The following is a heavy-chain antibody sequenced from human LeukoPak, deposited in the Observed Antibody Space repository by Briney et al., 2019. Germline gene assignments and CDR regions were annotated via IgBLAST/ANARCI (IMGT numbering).Heavy chain of an antibody. CDR1: GFTFSSYA. J-gene: IGHJ4*02. V-gene: IGHV3-23*01. D-gene: IGHD2-2*01. CDR2: ISGSGGST. CDR3: AKVRCSSTSCYDFDY. Sequence: GGPLRLSCAASGFTFSSYAMSWVRQAPGKGLEWVSAISGSGGSTYYADSVKGRFTISRDNSKNTLYLQMNSLRAEDTAVYYCAKVRCSSTSCYDFDYWGQGTLVTVSS.